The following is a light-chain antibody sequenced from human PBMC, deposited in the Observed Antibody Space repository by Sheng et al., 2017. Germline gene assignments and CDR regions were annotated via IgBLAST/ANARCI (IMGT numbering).Light chain of an antibody. Sequence: EITMTQSPVTLSVSPGGRATLSCRASQSVGTDLAWYQQRPGQAPRLLMYGASTRATGISARFSGSGSGTVFTLTISSLQSEDFAVYCCQQYDTSPYTFGQGTKLEIK. J-gene: IGKJ2*01. CDR2: GAS. CDR1: QSVGTD. V-gene: IGKV3D-15*02. CDR3: QQYDTSPYT.